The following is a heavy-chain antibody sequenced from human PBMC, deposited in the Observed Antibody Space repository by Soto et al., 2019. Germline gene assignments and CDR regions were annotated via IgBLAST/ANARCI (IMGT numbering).Heavy chain of an antibody. J-gene: IGHJ6*02. CDR2: ISYDGSNK. D-gene: IGHD6-6*01. Sequence: GGSLRLSCAAPGFTFSSYAMHWVRQAPGKGLEWVAVISYDGSNKYYADSVKGRFTISRDNSKNTLYLQMNSLRAEDTAVYYCAREGVEQLGHEHYYYYGMDVWGQGTTVTVSS. CDR1: GFTFSSYA. CDR3: AREGVEQLGHEHYYYYGMDV. V-gene: IGHV3-30-3*01.